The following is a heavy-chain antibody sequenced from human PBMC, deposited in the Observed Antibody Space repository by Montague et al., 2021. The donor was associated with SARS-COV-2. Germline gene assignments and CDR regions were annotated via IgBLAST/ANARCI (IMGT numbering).Heavy chain of an antibody. J-gene: IGHJ2*01. V-gene: IGHV4-59*08. CDR2: IFYSGSS. D-gene: IGHD3-10*01. CDR1: GGSISSYY. Sequence: SETLSLTCTVPGGSISSYYWCCIRHPPGKGLEYFGYIFYSGSSTYNPSLKSRVTMSVDTSKNQFSLKLTSVTAADTAVYYCVSFSEGKFGSGTYSPFWFFDLWGRGTLVTVPS. CDR3: VSFSEGKFGSGTYSPFWFFDL.